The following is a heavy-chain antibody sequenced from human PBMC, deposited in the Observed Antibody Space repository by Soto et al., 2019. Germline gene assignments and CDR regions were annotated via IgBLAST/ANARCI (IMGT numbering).Heavy chain of an antibody. CDR2: ISFDGTNK. CDR1: GFVFADYG. CDR3: AKDTLYPVVSYFYYGLDV. V-gene: IGHV3-30*18. D-gene: IGHD2-8*01. Sequence: QGQLVESGGGVVQAGQSLRLSCVASGFVFADYGVHWVRQAPGKGLEWVAVISFDGTNKFYADSVKGRFTISRDNSNNTLYLQMSSLRTEDTAVYYCAKDTLYPVVSYFYYGLDVWGQGTTVTVSS. J-gene: IGHJ6*02.